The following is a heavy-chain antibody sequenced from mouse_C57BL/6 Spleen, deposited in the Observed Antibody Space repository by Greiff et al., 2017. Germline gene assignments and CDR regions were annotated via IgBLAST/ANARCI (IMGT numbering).Heavy chain of an antibody. J-gene: IGHJ4*01. V-gene: IGHV2-2*01. Sequence: QVQLKESGPGLVQPSQSLSITCTASGFSLTSYGVHWVRQSPGKGLEWLGVIWRGGGTDYNAAFISRLSISKDNTKSQVFCKMNSLQAEDTAIYCCDRSDYESYAMDYWGKGTSVTVSS. D-gene: IGHD2-4*01. CDR1: GFSLTSYG. CDR2: IWRGGGT. CDR3: DRSDYESYAMDY.